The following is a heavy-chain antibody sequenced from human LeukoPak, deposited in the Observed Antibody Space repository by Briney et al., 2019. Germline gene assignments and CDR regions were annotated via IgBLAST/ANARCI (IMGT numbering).Heavy chain of an antibody. CDR2: IYSGGST. J-gene: IGHJ6*02. D-gene: IGHD2-15*01. CDR1: GFTVSSNY. V-gene: IGHV3-53*01. Sequence: GGSLRLSCAASGFTVSSNYMSWVRQAPGKGLEWVSVIYSGGSTYYADSVKGRFTISRDNSKNTLCLQMNSLRAEDTAVYYCASCSGGSCYKYYYGMDVWGQGTTVTVSS. CDR3: ASCSGGSCYKYYYGMDV.